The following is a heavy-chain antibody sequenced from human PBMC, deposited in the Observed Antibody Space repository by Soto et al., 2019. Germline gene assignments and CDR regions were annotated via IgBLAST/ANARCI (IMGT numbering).Heavy chain of an antibody. Sequence: ASVKVSCKASGYTFTSYGISWVRQAPGQGLEWMGWISAYNGNTNYAQKLQGRVTMTTDTSTSTAYMELRSLRSDDTAVYYCARESSDVVVVAATRGYYFDYWGQGTLVTVSS. CDR1: GYTFTSYG. J-gene: IGHJ4*02. CDR3: ARESSDVVVVAATRGYYFDY. CDR2: ISAYNGNT. D-gene: IGHD2-15*01. V-gene: IGHV1-18*01.